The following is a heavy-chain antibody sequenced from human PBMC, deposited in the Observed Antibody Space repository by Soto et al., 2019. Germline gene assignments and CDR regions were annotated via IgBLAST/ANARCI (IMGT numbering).Heavy chain of an antibody. D-gene: IGHD3-3*01. CDR3: ASGTYYDFWSGYRGPGAFDI. V-gene: IGHV3-74*01. Sequence: PGGSLRLSCAASGCTFSSYWMHWVRQAPGKGLVWVSRINSDGRSTSYADSVKGRLTISRDNAKNTLYLQMNSLRAEDTAVYYCASGTYYDFWSGYRGPGAFDIWGQGTMVTVSS. CDR1: GCTFSSYW. CDR2: INSDGRST. J-gene: IGHJ3*02.